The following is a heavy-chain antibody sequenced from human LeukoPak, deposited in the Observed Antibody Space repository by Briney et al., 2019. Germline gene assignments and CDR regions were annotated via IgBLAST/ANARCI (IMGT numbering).Heavy chain of an antibody. J-gene: IGHJ5*02. CDR2: MNPNSGNT. V-gene: IGHV1-8*01. CDR3: AREHYDILTGLVGGWFDP. CDR1: GYTFTSYD. Sequence: ASVKVSCKASGYTFTSYDINRVRQATGQGLEWMGWMNPNSGNTGYAQKFQGRVTMTRNTSISTAYMELSSLRSEDTAVYYCAREHYDILTGLVGGWFDPWGQGTLVTVSS. D-gene: IGHD3-9*01.